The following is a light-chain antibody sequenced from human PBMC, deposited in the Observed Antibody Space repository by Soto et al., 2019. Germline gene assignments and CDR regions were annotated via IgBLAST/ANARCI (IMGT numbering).Light chain of an antibody. J-gene: IGKJ4*01. CDR2: GAS. V-gene: IGKV3-20*01. CDR3: QQNFITPLT. CDR1: QSVSSSY. Sequence: EIVLTQSPGTLSLSPGERATLSCRASQSVSSSYLAWYQQKPGQAPRLLIYGASSRATGIPDRFSGSGSGTDFTLTISRLEPEDFAVYYCQQNFITPLTFGGGTKVEIK.